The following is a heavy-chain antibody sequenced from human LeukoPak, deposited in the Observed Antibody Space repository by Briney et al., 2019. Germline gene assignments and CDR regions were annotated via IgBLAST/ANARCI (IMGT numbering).Heavy chain of an antibody. Sequence: SETLSLTCTDSGGSISSGGYYWTWIRQHPGKGLEWIGYIYYSGSTYYNPSLKSRVNISVDTSKNQFSLKLSSVTAADTAVCYCARDSGDWFDPWGQGTLVTVSS. J-gene: IGHJ5*02. V-gene: IGHV4-31*03. CDR2: IYYSGST. CDR3: ARDSGDWFDP. CDR1: GGSISSGGYY.